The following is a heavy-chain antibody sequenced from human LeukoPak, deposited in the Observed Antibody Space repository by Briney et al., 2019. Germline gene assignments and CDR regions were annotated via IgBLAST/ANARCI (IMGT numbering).Heavy chain of an antibody. V-gene: IGHV1-46*01. CDR1: GYTFTSYY. D-gene: IGHD6-25*01. Sequence: ASVKVSCKASGYTFTSYYMHWVRQAPGQGLEWMGIINPSGGSTSYAQKFQGRVTMTRDMSTSTVYMELSSLRSEDTAVYYCARCIAAATSFDPWGQGTLVTVSS. CDR3: ARCIAAATSFDP. J-gene: IGHJ5*02. CDR2: INPSGGST.